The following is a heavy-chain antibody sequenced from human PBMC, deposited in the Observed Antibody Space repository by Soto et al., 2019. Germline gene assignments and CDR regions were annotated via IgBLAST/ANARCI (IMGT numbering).Heavy chain of an antibody. CDR3: ARIDGSALSYYYYMDV. V-gene: IGHV3-66*01. CDR2: IYSGGST. D-gene: IGHD3-10*01. Sequence: GGSLRLSCAASGFTVSSNYMSWVRQAPGKGLEWVSVIYSGGSTYYADSVKCRFTISRDNSKNTLYLQMNSLRAEDTAVYYCARIDGSALSYYYYMDVWGKGTTVTVSS. J-gene: IGHJ6*03. CDR1: GFTVSSNY.